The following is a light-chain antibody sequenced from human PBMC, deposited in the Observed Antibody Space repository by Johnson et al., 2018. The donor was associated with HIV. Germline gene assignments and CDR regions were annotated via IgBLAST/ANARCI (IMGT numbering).Light chain of an antibody. CDR3: GTWDSSLSALYV. V-gene: IGLV1-51*02. CDR2: ENN. J-gene: IGLJ1*01. CDR1: SSNIGNNY. Sequence: QSVLTQPPSVSAAPGQKVTISCSGSSSNIGNNYVSWYQQLPGTAPKLLIYENNKRPSGIPDRFSGSKSGTSATLGITGLQTGAEGDYYCGTWDSSLSALYVFGTGTKVTVL.